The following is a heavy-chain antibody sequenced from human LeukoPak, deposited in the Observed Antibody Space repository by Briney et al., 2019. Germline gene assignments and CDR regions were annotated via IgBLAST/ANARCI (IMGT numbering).Heavy chain of an antibody. V-gene: IGHV4-59*01. D-gene: IGHD6-13*01. CDR3: ARSWGSSSWNFDS. CDR2: IYYSGST. CDR1: GGSISGYY. Sequence: SETLSLTCTVSGGSISGYYWSWIRQPPGKGLEWLGYIYYSGSTNYNPSLKSRVTISVDTSKKQFSLKLSPVTAADTAVYYCARSWGSSSWNFDSWGQGTLVTVSS. J-gene: IGHJ4*02.